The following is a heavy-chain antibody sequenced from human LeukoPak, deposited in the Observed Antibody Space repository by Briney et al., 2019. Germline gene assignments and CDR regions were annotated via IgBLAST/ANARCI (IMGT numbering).Heavy chain of an antibody. CDR1: GFTFNSYA. Sequence: GGSLRLSCAASGFTFNSYAMSWVRQAPGKGLEWVSSISGSAGSTYYADSVEGRFTISRDNSKNTLYLQMNSLRAEDTAVYYCARDSRGIVDPTTTEYFQHWGQGTLVTVSS. J-gene: IGHJ1*01. D-gene: IGHD3-22*01. CDR3: ARDSRGIVDPTTTEYFQH. V-gene: IGHV3-23*01. CDR2: ISGSAGST.